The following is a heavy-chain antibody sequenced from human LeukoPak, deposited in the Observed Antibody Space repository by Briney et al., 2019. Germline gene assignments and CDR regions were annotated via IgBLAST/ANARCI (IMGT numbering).Heavy chain of an antibody. CDR3: AAGRMITEVNALDY. D-gene: IGHD3-22*01. CDR1: GGSVSSYY. V-gene: IGHV4-59*08. CDR2: IYYSGIT. J-gene: IGHJ4*02. Sequence: SETLSLTCTVSGGSVSSYYWSWIRHPPGKGLEWIGFIYYSGITTYNPSLKSRVTISVDTSRNQFSLKMNSMTAADTALYYCAAGRMITEVNALDYWGQGTLVTVSS.